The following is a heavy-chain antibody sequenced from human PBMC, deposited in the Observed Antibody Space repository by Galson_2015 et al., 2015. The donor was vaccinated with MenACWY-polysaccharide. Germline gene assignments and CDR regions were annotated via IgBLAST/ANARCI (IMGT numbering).Heavy chain of an antibody. V-gene: IGHV3-23*01. CDR3: AKDAIAGIVLTPLRIPLQR. D-gene: IGHD6-13*01. CDR1: KFTFSSYW. J-gene: IGHJ1*01. Sequence: SLRLSCAASKFTFSSYWINWVRQAPGKGLEWVSTIGGSGDGRYYADSVKDRFTISRDNSKNTLYLEMNSLRAEDTAIYYYAKDAIAGIVLTPLRIPLQRWGQGTLVAVSS. CDR2: IGGSGDGR.